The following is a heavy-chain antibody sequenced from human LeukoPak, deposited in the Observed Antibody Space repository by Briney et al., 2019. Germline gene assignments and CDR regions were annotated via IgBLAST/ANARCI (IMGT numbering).Heavy chain of an antibody. CDR1: GFTFSSYS. V-gene: IGHV3-48*01. CDR3: ARDLNDFWSGYSYDY. Sequence: TGGSLRLSCAASGFTFSSYSMNWVRQAPGKGLEWVSHISRSSSTIYYADSVKGRFTISRDNAKNSLYLQMNSLRAEDTAVYYCARDLNDFWSGYSYDYWGQGTLVTVSS. J-gene: IGHJ4*02. D-gene: IGHD3-3*01. CDR2: ISRSSSTI.